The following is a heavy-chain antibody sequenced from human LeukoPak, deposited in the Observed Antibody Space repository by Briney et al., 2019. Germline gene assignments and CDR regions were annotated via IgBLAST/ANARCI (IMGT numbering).Heavy chain of an antibody. CDR3: ARAPYYSSQTFDF. D-gene: IGHD5-18*01. J-gene: IGHJ4*02. CDR1: GGTFSSYA. Sequence: SVKVSCKASGGTFSSYAISWVRQAPGQGLEWMGGIIPIFGTANYAQKFQGRVTITTDESTGTVYMELSSLRSDDTAVYYCARAPYYSSQTFDFWGQGTLVTVSS. V-gene: IGHV1-69*05. CDR2: IIPIFGTA.